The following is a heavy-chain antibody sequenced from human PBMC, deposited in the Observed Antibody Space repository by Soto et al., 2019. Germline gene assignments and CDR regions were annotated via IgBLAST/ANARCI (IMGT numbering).Heavy chain of an antibody. Sequence: QVQLVESGGGVVQPGRSLRLSCAASGFTFSSYGMHWVRQAPGKGLEWVAVISYDGSTRYYVDSVKGRFTISKDNSKNTLYLQMNSLRAEDTAVYYCAKRDYGGNPNVYGMDVWGQGTTVTVSS. D-gene: IGHD4-17*01. CDR1: GFTFSSYG. CDR3: AKRDYGGNPNVYGMDV. J-gene: IGHJ6*02. CDR2: ISYDGSTR. V-gene: IGHV3-30*18.